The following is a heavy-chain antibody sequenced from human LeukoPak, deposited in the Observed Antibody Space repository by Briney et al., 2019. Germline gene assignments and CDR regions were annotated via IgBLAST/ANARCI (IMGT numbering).Heavy chain of an antibody. CDR1: GGSISSSSYY. V-gene: IGHV4-39*01. Sequence: PSETLSLTCTVSGGSISSSSYYWGWIRQPPGKGLEWIGSIYYSGRTYYNPSLKSRVTISVDTSKDQFSLKLSSVTAADTAVYYCARLNGNWRANWFDPWGQGTLVTVSS. CDR2: IYYSGRT. CDR3: ARLNGNWRANWFDP. J-gene: IGHJ5*02. D-gene: IGHD1-20*01.